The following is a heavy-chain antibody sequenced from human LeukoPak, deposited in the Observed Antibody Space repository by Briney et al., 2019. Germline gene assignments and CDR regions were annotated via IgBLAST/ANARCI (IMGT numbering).Heavy chain of an antibody. CDR2: INHSGST. J-gene: IGHJ4*02. CDR3: ATTPKGFIAARTSYYFDY. CDR1: GGSFSGYY. V-gene: IGHV4-34*01. Sequence: SETLSLTCAVYGGSFSGYYWSWIRQPPGKGLEWIGEINHSGSTNYNPSLKSRVTISVDTSKNQFSLKLSSVTAADTAVYYCATTPKGFIAARTSYYFDYWGQGTLVTVSS. D-gene: IGHD6-6*01.